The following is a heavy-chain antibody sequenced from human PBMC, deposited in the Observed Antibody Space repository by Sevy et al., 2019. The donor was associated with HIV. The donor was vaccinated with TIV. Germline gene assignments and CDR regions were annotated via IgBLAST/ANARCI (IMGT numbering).Heavy chain of an antibody. J-gene: IGHJ3*02. D-gene: IGHD3-22*01. V-gene: IGHV3-7*01. Sequence: GGSLRLSCAVSGFTFSSYWMSWVRRAPGKGLESVANIKQDGSEKYYVDSVKGRFTISRDNAKNSLYLQMNSLRAEDTAVYYCARDLRSVVVVIVDASDIWGQGTMVTVSS. CDR1: GFTFSSYW. CDR3: ARDLRSVVVVIVDASDI. CDR2: IKQDGSEK.